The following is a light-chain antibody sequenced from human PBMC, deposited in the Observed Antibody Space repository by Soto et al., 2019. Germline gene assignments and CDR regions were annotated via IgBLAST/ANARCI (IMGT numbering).Light chain of an antibody. Sequence: DIQMTQSPSTLSASVGDRVAITCRASQGISSYLAWYQKKPGKAPNLLIYAASTLQSGVPSRFSGSGSGTDFTLTISSLQPEDFATYYCQQANSFPLTFGGGTKVDIK. J-gene: IGKJ4*01. CDR3: QQANSFPLT. CDR2: AAS. CDR1: QGISSY. V-gene: IGKV1-12*01.